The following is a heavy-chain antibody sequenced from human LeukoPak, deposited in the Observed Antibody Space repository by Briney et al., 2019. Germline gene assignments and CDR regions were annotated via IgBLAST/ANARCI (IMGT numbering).Heavy chain of an antibody. D-gene: IGHD3-16*01. Sequence: GGSLRLSCAASGFTFSSYSMNWVRQAPGKGLEWVSSISSSSSYIYYADSVKGRFTISRDNSKNTLYLQMNSLRAEDTAVYYCARDVGHYDYVWGSYAFDIWGQGTMVTVSS. J-gene: IGHJ3*02. CDR2: ISSSSSYI. V-gene: IGHV3-21*01. CDR1: GFTFSSYS. CDR3: ARDVGHYDYVWGSYAFDI.